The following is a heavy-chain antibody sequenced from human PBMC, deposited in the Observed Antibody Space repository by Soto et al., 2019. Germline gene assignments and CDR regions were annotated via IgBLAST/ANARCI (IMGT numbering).Heavy chain of an antibody. V-gene: IGHV1-69*13. CDR1: GGTFSSYA. CDR2: IIPIFGTA. CDR3: ASDSPRDRIAAL. D-gene: IGHD6-13*01. J-gene: IGHJ4*02. Sequence: SVKVSCKASGGTFSSYAISWVRQAPGQGLEWMGGIIPIFGTANYAQKFQGRVTITADESTSTAYMELSSLRSEDTAVYYCASDSPRDRIAALWGQGTLVTVSS.